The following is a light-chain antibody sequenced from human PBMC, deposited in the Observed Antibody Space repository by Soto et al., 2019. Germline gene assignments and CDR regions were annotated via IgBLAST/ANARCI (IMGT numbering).Light chain of an antibody. CDR1: QSVSSN. V-gene: IGKV3-15*01. Sequence: EIVITQSPATLSVSPGERATLYCRASQSVSSNLAWYQQKPGQAPRLLIYGASTRATGIPARFSGSGSGTEFTLTISSLQSEDFAVYYCQQYNNWPLFTFGPGTKVDFK. CDR3: QQYNNWPLFT. J-gene: IGKJ3*01. CDR2: GAS.